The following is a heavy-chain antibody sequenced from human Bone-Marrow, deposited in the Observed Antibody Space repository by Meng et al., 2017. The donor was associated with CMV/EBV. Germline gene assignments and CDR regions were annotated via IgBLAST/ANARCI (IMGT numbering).Heavy chain of an antibody. D-gene: IGHD2-2*01. J-gene: IGHJ4*01. CDR1: GFTFSSYS. CDR3: ARLYCSSTSCQDY. Sequence: GGSLRLSCAASGFTFSSYSMNWVRQAPGKGLEWVSSISSTSSYIYYADSVKGRFTISRDNAKNSLYLQMNSLRADDTAVYYCARLYCSSTSCQDYWGHGTVVTVSS. CDR2: ISSTSSYI. V-gene: IGHV3-21*01.